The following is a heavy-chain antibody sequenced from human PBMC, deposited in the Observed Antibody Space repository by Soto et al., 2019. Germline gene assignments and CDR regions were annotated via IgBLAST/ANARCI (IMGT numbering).Heavy chain of an antibody. Sequence: DVQLVESGGDLAQPGGSLRLSCAASGFTLSNYAMDWVRQAPGKGLEYVSGISSNGVGTYYANSVQGRFTVSRDNSKNTVYLQMGYLRPEDTAVYYCARRARPDFYYMAVWGKGTTVTVS. J-gene: IGHJ6*03. CDR2: ISSNGVGT. CDR3: ARRARPDFYYMAV. D-gene: IGHD6-6*01. V-gene: IGHV3-64*01. CDR1: GFTLSNYA.